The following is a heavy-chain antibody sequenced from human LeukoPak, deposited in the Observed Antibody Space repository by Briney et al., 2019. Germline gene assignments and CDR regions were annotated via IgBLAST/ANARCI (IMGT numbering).Heavy chain of an antibody. CDR3: ARSVYSGYYHSSRYFDL. Sequence: GGSLRLSCATSGFTFSRYWMSWVRQAPGKGLEWVANIKQDGSEKSYVDSVKGRFTISRDNAKKSLHLQMSSLRAEDTAVYYCARSVYSGYYHSSRYFDLWGRGTLVTVSS. V-gene: IGHV3-7*01. J-gene: IGHJ2*01. D-gene: IGHD5-12*01. CDR2: IKQDGSEK. CDR1: GFTFSRYW.